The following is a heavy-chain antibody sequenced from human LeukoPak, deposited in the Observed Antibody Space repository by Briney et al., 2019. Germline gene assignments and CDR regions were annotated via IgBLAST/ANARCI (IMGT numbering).Heavy chain of an antibody. J-gene: IGHJ4*02. CDR1: GGSISSGSYY. CDR3: ARKGTGDLDYFDY. V-gene: IGHV4-61*02. CDR2: IYTSGST. D-gene: IGHD7-27*01. Sequence: SQTLSLTCTVSGGSISSGSYYWSWIRQPAGKGLEWIGRIYTSGSTNYNPSLKSRVTISVDTSKNQFSQKLSSVTAADTAVYYCARKGTGDLDYFDYWGQGTLVTVSS.